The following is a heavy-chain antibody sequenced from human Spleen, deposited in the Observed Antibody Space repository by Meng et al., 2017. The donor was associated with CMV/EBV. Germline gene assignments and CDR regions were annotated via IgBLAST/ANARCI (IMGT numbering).Heavy chain of an antibody. CDR3: AKDYTPGYDCFDP. CDR1: GYTFTDYY. J-gene: IGHJ5*02. V-gene: IGHV1-2*02. D-gene: IGHD3-16*01. CDR2: VIPNSGGT. Sequence: ASVKVSCKASGYTFTDYYMHWVRQAPGQGLEWMGWVIPNSGGTKYAQTFQGRVTMTRDTSISTAYMELSSLRSDDTAVYYFAKDYTPGYDCFDPWGQGTLVTVSS.